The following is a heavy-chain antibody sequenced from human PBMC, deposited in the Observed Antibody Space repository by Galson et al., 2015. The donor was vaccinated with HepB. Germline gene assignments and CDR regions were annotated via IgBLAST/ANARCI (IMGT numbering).Heavy chain of an antibody. V-gene: IGHV1-18*01. CDR2: ISAYNGNT. CDR1: GYTFTSYG. J-gene: IGHJ3*02. Sequence: SVKVSCKASGYTFTSYGISWVRQAPGQGLEWMGWISAYNGNTNYAQKLQGRVTMTTDTSTSTAYMELRSLRSDDTAVYYCARDEWELLRWDAFDIWGQGTMVTVSS. CDR3: ARDEWELLRWDAFDI. D-gene: IGHD1-26*01.